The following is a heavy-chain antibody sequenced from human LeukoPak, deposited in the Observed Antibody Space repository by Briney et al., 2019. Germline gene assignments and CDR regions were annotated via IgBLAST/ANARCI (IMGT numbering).Heavy chain of an antibody. V-gene: IGHV3-21*01. Sequence: GGSLRLSCAASGFTFSSYSMNWVRQAPGKGLEWVSSISSSSSYIYYADSVKGRFTISRDNAKNSLYLQMNSPRAEDTAVYYCARDKAPRHYGMDVWGQGTTVTVSS. CDR3: ARDKAPRHYGMDV. CDR2: ISSSSSYI. J-gene: IGHJ6*02. CDR1: GFTFSSYS.